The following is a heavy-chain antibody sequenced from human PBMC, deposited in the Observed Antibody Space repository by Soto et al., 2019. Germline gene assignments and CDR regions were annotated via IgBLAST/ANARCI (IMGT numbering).Heavy chain of an antibody. CDR3: ATGYCSGGSCYSEFFY. J-gene: IGHJ4*02. CDR2: IYYSGST. D-gene: IGHD2-15*01. V-gene: IGHV4-39*07. Sequence: SETLSLTCTVSGGSISSSSYYWGWIRQPPGKRLEWIGSIYYSGSTYYNPSLKSRVTISVDTSKNQFSLKLSSVTAADTAVYYCATGYCSGGSCYSEFFYWGQGTLVTVSS. CDR1: GGSISSSSYY.